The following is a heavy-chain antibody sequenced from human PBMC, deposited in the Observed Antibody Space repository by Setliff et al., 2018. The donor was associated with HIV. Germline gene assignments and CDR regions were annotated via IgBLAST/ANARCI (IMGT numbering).Heavy chain of an antibody. CDR3: ARDRRITIFGVVSVVPSKRTKTRSAFDY. D-gene: IGHD3-3*01. CDR2: INAGNGNT. Sequence: ASVKVSCKASGYTFTSYAMHWVRQAPGQSLEWMGWINAGNGNTKSAQKLQGRVTMTTDTSTSTAYMELRSLRSDVTAVYYCARDRRITIFGVVSVVPSKRTKTRSAFDYWGQGTLVTVSS. J-gene: IGHJ4*02. CDR1: GYTFTSYA. V-gene: IGHV1-3*01.